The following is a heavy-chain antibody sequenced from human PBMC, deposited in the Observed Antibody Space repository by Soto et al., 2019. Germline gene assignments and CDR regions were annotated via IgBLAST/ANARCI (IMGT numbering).Heavy chain of an antibody. D-gene: IGHD3-9*01. CDR2: IYSDGST. CDR3: ATLTKYDILTGFYPC. CDR1: GFTVNSNY. Sequence: EVPLVESGGGLVQPGGSLRLSCAASGFTVNSNYMSWVRQAPGKGLEWVSAIYSDGSTYYADSVKGRFIISRDNSNNTLYFQMNSLRAEDTAVYYCATLTKYDILTGFYPCWGQGTLVTVSS. V-gene: IGHV3-66*01. J-gene: IGHJ4*02.